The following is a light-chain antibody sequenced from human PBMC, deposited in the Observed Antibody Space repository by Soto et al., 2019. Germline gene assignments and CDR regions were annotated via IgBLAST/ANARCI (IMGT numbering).Light chain of an antibody. J-gene: IGLJ1*01. Sequence: QSVLTQPAFVSGSPGQSITISCSGSSSDVGGYDSVSWYRQYPGKAPKLIIYEVANRPSGVSDRFSGSKSGNTASLTISGLQADDEATYYCYSYRGTNSRYVFGTGTKLTVL. CDR2: EVA. CDR1: SSDVGGYDS. CDR3: YSYRGTNSRYV. V-gene: IGLV2-14*01.